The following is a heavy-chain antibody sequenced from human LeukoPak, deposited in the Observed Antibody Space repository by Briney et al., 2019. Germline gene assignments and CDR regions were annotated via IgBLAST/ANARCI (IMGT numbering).Heavy chain of an antibody. D-gene: IGHD2-2*01. CDR2: ISYDGSNK. V-gene: IGHV3-30*18. CDR3: AKDGPSRQPVVPAAVDY. CDR1: GFTFSNYG. J-gene: IGHJ4*02. Sequence: GGSLRLSCAASGFTFSNYGMLWVRQAPAKGLDWVAVISYDGSNKYYADSVKGRFTISRDNSKNTLYLQMNSLRAEDTAVYYWAKDGPSRQPVVPAAVDYWGQGTLVTVSS.